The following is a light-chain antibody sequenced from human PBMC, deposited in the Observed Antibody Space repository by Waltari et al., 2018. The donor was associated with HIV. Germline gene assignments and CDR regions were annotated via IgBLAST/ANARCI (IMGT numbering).Light chain of an antibody. V-gene: IGLV2-14*01. Sequence: QSALTQPASVSGSPGQSITISCTGTSSAIGGYKYVSWYQQQPGKAPKLMISEVSNRPSGVSNRFPGSKSGNTASLTISGLQAEDEADYYCSSYTTSSTWVFGGGTKLTVL. CDR3: SSYTTSSTWV. CDR1: SSAIGGYKY. J-gene: IGLJ3*02. CDR2: EVS.